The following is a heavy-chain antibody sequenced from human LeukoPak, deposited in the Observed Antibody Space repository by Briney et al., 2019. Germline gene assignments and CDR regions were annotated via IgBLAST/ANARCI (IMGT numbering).Heavy chain of an antibody. V-gene: IGHV3-20*04. J-gene: IGHJ4*02. D-gene: IGHD3-22*01. Sequence: SGGSLRLSCEASGFTFDDHGMNWVRQAPGKGLQWVAGINWNGDDTGYAASVKGRVTISRDNAKNSLYLQMNSPRAEDTAVYYCAREGDYYDSSGYLGYWGQGTLVTVSS. CDR3: AREGDYYDSSGYLGY. CDR1: GFTFDDHG. CDR2: INWNGDDT.